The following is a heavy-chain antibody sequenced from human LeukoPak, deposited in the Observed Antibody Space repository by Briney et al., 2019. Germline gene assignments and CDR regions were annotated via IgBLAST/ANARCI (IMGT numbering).Heavy chain of an antibody. Sequence: PGGSLRLSCAASGFTFSSYAMHWVRQAPGKGLEWVAVISYDGSNKYYADSVKGRFTISRDNSKNTLYLQMNSLRAEDTAVYYCARQEQQLVYYYYGMDVWGKGTTVTVSS. J-gene: IGHJ6*04. V-gene: IGHV3-30*04. CDR1: GFTFSSYA. D-gene: IGHD6-13*01. CDR2: ISYDGSNK. CDR3: ARQEQQLVYYYYGMDV.